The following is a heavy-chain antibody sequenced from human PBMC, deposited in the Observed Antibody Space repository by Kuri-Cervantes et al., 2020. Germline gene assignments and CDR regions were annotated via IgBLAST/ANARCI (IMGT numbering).Heavy chain of an antibody. V-gene: IGHV1-69*06. Sequence: SVKVSCKASGGTFSGYAISWVRQAPGQGLEWMGGIIPIFGAANYAQKFQGGVTITADKSTSTAYMDLSSLRSEDTAVYYCARGSAVGHYYGMDVWGQGTTVTVSS. J-gene: IGHJ6*02. CDR2: IIPIFGAA. CDR3: ARGSAVGHYYGMDV. D-gene: IGHD6-13*01. CDR1: GGTFSGYA.